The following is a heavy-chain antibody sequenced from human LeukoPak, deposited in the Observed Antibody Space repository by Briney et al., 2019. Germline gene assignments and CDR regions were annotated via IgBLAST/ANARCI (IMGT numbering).Heavy chain of an antibody. CDR2: INHSGST. CDR3: ARPTTVTTHYFQH. D-gene: IGHD4-17*01. J-gene: IGHJ1*01. CDR1: GGSFSGYY. Sequence: SETLSLTCAVYGGSFSGYYWSWIRQPPGKGLEWIGEINHSGSTNYNPSLKSRVTISVDTSKNQFSLKLSSVAAADTAVYYCARPTTVTTHYFQHWGQGTLVTVSS. V-gene: IGHV4-34*01.